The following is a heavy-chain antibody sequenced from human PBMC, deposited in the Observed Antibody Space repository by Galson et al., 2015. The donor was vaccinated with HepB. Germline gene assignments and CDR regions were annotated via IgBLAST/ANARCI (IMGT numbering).Heavy chain of an antibody. V-gene: IGHV3-30*18. Sequence: SLRLSCAASGFTFSSYGMHWVRQAPGKGLVWVAVISYDGSNKYYADSVKGRFTISRDNSKNTLYLQMNSLRAEDTAVYYCAKGLGSYYYDSSGYLFDYWGQGTLVTVSS. CDR1: GFTFSSYG. CDR2: ISYDGSNK. D-gene: IGHD3-22*01. CDR3: AKGLGSYYYDSSGYLFDY. J-gene: IGHJ4*02.